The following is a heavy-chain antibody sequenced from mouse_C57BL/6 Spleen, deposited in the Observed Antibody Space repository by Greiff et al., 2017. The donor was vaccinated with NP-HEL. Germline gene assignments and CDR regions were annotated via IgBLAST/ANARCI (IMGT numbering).Heavy chain of an antibody. D-gene: IGHD2-1*01. Sequence: QVQLQQPGAELVMPGASVKLSCKASGYTFTSYWMHWVKQRPGQGLEWIGEIDPSDSYTNYNQKFKGKSTLTVDKSSSTAYMQLSSLTSEDSAVYYCARVEDLDGNCFAYWGQGTLVTVSA. CDR3: ARVEDLDGNCFAY. CDR1: GYTFTSYW. CDR2: IDPSDSYT. J-gene: IGHJ3*01. V-gene: IGHV1-69*01.